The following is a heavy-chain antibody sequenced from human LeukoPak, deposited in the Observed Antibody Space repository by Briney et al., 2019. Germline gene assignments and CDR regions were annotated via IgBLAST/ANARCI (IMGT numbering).Heavy chain of an antibody. CDR2: IGTAGDT. D-gene: IGHD1-1*01. CDR1: GFTVRDYD. V-gene: IGHV3-13*01. Sequence: GASLRLSCAASGFTVRDYDMHWVRQATGKGLEWVSAIGTAGDTYYTGSVKGRFTISRENAKNSLYLQMNSLRAGDTAVYYCARVAKERVGGVYYFDYWGQGTLVTVSS. CDR3: ARVAKERVGGVYYFDY. J-gene: IGHJ4*02.